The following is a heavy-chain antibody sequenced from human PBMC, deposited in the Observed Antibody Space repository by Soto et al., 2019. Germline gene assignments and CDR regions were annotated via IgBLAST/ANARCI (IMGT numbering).Heavy chain of an antibody. J-gene: IGHJ6*02. CDR1: GGTFSSYA. V-gene: IGHV1-69*13. D-gene: IGHD3-3*01. CDR2: FILFFGTA. CDR3: ARVTIFAGSPYYYGMDV. Sequence: ASVKVSCKASGGTFSSYAISWVRQAPGQGLGWLGGFILFFGTANYAQNFRGRVTFPADESTSTAYLELSSLSSEDTAFFYCARVTIFAGSPYYYGMDVWGQGTRVTV.